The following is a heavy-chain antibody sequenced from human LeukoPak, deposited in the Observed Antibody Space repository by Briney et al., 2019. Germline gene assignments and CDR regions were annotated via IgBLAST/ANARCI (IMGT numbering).Heavy chain of an antibody. J-gene: IGHJ5*02. Sequence: GASVKVSCKASGYTFTDYYMHWVRQAPGQGLEWMGWINPNSGGTKYAQKFQGRVTMTRDTSIGTAYMELSRLRSDDTAVYYCARDNSVGDVAWWFDPWGQGTLVTVSS. CDR1: GYTFTDYY. V-gene: IGHV1-2*02. CDR2: INPNSGGT. CDR3: ARDNSVGDVAWWFDP. D-gene: IGHD1-26*01.